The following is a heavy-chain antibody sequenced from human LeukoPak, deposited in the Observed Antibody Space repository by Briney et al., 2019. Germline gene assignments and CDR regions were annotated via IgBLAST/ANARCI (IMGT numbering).Heavy chain of an antibody. V-gene: IGHV3-64*01. D-gene: IGHD5-24*01. CDR1: GFTFSSYA. CDR3: ARVGRDGYNLVAFDI. J-gene: IGHJ3*02. CDR2: ISSNGGST. Sequence: GGSLRLSCAASGFTFSSYAMHWVRQAPGKGLEYVSAISSNGGSTYYANSVKGRFTISRDNSKNTLYLQMGSLRAEDMAVYYCARVGRDGYNLVAFDIWGQGTMVTVSS.